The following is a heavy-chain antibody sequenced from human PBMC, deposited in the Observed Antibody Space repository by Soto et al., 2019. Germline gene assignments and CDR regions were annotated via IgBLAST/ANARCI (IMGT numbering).Heavy chain of an antibody. Sequence: SETLSLTCTVSGGSISSGGYYWSWIRQHPGKGLEWIGYIYYSGSTYYNPSLKSRVTISVDTSKNQFSLKLSSVTAADTAVYYCARVSVSTYCSSTSGPPHYYYYYMDVWGKGTTVTVPS. CDR1: GGSISSGGYY. CDR2: IYYSGST. J-gene: IGHJ6*03. V-gene: IGHV4-31*03. CDR3: ARVSVSTYCSSTSGPPHYYYYYMDV. D-gene: IGHD2-2*01.